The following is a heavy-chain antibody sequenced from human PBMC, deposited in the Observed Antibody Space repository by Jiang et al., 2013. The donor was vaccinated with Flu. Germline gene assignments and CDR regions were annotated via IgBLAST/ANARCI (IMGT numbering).Heavy chain of an antibody. V-gene: IGHV3-30*02. J-gene: IGHJ4*02. CDR2: IWYDGSNK. CDR3: AKQREPWEYYFDY. Sequence: QLVESGGGVVQPGGSLRLSCAASGFTFSSYGMHWVRQAPGKGLEWVGSIWYDGSNKHYADSVKGRFTISRDNSKNTLYLQMNSLRTDDTAVYYCAKQREPWEYYFDYWGQGRLVTVSS. CDR1: GFTFSSYG. D-gene: IGHD1-26*01.